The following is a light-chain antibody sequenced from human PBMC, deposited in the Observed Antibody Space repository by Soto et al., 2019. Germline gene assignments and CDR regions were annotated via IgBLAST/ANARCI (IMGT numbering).Light chain of an antibody. J-gene: IGLJ1*01. Sequence: QSVLTQPPSVSGAPGQRVTISCTRSNSNIGAGYDVHWYQQLPGTAPKLLIYGNSNRPSGVPDRFSDSKSATSASLAITGLQAEDEADYYCQSYDSSLSGYVFGTGTKLTVL. CDR1: NSNIGAGYD. CDR2: GNS. CDR3: QSYDSSLSGYV. V-gene: IGLV1-40*01.